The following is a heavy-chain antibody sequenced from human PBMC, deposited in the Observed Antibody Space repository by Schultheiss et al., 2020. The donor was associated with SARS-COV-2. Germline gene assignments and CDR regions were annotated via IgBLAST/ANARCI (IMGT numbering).Heavy chain of an antibody. Sequence: SETLSLTCAVSGGSISNGDHTWSWIRQPPGKDLEWIGYIYHSGSAYYNPSLKSRVTMSIERSANQFSLKLSSVTAADTAVYYCARGQVDVNMMLVVIGFANWFDPWGQGTLVTVSS. CDR3: ARGQVDVNMMLVVIGFANWFDP. V-gene: IGHV4-30-2*01. CDR2: IYHSGSA. D-gene: IGHD3-22*01. J-gene: IGHJ5*02. CDR1: GGSISNGDHT.